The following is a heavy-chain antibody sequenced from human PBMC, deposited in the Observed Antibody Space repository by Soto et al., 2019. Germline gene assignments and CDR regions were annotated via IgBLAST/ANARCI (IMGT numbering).Heavy chain of an antibody. D-gene: IGHD2-15*01. Sequence: ASMKGSFKASGYTLTRHQIPWVGQAPGQRVEGMGIINPSGGSTSYAQKFQGRVTMTRDTSTSTVYMELSSLRSEDTAVYYCARAVVVVAATQGPSAYYMDVWGKGTTVTSP. CDR2: INPSGGST. CDR1: GYTLTRHQ. J-gene: IGHJ6*03. V-gene: IGHV1-46*03. CDR3: ARAVVVVAATQGPSAYYMDV.